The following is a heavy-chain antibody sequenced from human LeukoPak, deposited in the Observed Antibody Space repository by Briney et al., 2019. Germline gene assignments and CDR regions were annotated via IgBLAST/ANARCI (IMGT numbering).Heavy chain of an antibody. D-gene: IGHD1-26*01. J-gene: IGHJ2*01. CDR2: IYYSGST. CDR3: ARDQVGGTWYFDL. V-gene: IGHV4-59*01. Sequence: PSETLSLTCTVSGGSISTYHWSWIRQPPGKGLEWIGYIYYSGSTNYNPSLNSRITISVDTSKNHFSLKVSSVTAADTAVYYCARDQVGGTWYFDLWGRGTLVTVSS. CDR1: GGSISTYH.